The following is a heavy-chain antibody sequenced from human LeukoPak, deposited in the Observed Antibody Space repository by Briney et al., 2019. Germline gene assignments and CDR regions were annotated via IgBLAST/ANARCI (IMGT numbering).Heavy chain of an antibody. CDR3: AGGFRSMIVVAVKYYFDY. J-gene: IGHJ4*02. Sequence: SETLSLTCAVYGGSFSGYYWSWIRQPPGKGPEWIGEINHSGNTNYNPSLKSRVTISVDTSKNQVTLKLSSVTAADTAVYYCAGGFRSMIVVAVKYYFDYWGQGTLVTVTS. D-gene: IGHD3-22*01. CDR2: INHSGNT. CDR1: GGSFSGYY. V-gene: IGHV4-34*01.